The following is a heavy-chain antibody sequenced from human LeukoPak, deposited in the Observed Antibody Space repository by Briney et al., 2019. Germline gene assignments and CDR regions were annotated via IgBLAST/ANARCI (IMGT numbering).Heavy chain of an antibody. CDR2: ITSNGDST. Sequence: GGSLRLSCSPSGFIFSSYPMHWVRQPPGKGLEYVSGITSNGDSTNYADSVKGRFTISRDNSKNTPSLHMSSLRAEDTAVYYCVKDQGEYSSSWYYFDNWGQGTLVTVSS. D-gene: IGHD6-13*01. CDR3: VKDQGEYSSSWYYFDN. J-gene: IGHJ4*02. CDR1: GFIFSSYP. V-gene: IGHV3-64D*06.